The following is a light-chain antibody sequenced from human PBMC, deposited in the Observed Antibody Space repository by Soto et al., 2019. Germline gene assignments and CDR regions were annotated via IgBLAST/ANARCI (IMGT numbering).Light chain of an antibody. Sequence: DIQMTQSPSTLSASVGDRVTITCRASQSLRGWLAWYQQRPGKAPKALIYDASTLASGVPSRFSGSGSGTEFRLTISTMQPDDFATYYCQQYDSFSVTFGQGTRMEIK. J-gene: IGKJ5*01. CDR1: QSLRGW. CDR3: QQYDSFSVT. CDR2: DAS. V-gene: IGKV1-5*01.